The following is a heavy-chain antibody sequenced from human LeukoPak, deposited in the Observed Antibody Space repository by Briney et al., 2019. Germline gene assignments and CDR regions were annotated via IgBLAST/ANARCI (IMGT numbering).Heavy chain of an antibody. V-gene: IGHV4-39*07. D-gene: IGHD3-10*01. CDR1: GFTFNTYG. J-gene: IGHJ4*02. Sequence: GSLRLSCAVSGFTFNTYGMTWVRQPPGKGLEWIGSIYYSGSTYYNPSLKSRVTISLDTSKNQFSLKLSSVTAADTAVYYCARYVTMVRGPDYWGQGTLVTVSS. CDR2: IYYSGST. CDR3: ARYVTMVRGPDY.